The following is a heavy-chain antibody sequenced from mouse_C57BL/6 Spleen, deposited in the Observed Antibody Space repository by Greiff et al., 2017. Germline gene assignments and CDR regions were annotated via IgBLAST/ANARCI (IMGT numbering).Heavy chain of an antibody. CDR2: INPYNGDT. CDR3: AREGVVLRYFDY. J-gene: IGHJ2*01. V-gene: IGHV1-20*01. CDR1: GYSFTGYF. Sequence: VQLQQSGPELVKPGDSVKISCKASGYSFTGYFMNWVMQSHGKSLEWIGRINPYNGDTFYNQKFKGKATLTVDKSSSTADMELRSLTSEDSAVYYCAREGVVLRYFDYWGQGTTRTVSS. D-gene: IGHD1-1*01.